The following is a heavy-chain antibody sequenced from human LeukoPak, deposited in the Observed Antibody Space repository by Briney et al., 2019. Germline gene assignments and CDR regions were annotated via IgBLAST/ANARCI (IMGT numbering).Heavy chain of an antibody. Sequence: PSETLSLTCTVSGASISSYYWSWIRQPPGKGLEWIGYIYYGGSNNYNPSLKSRVTISVDTSKNQFSLKLSSVTAADTAVYYCARHAYGSGSYSPTDYWGQGTLVTVSS. CDR1: GASISSYY. V-gene: IGHV4-59*08. CDR3: ARHAYGSGSYSPTDY. D-gene: IGHD3-10*01. CDR2: IYYGGSN. J-gene: IGHJ4*02.